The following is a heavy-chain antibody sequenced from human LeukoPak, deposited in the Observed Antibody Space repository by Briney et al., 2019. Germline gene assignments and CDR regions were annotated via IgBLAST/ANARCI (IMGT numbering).Heavy chain of an antibody. D-gene: IGHD3-10*01. CDR1: GGSISSSSYY. Sequence: SETLSLTCTVSGGSISSSSYYWGWIRQPPGKGLEWIGSIYYSGSTYYNPSLKSRVTISVDTSKNQFSLKLSSVTAADTAVYYCARHGAPYGLGSYPHYMDVWGKGTTVTISS. CDR2: IYYSGST. J-gene: IGHJ6*03. V-gene: IGHV4-39*01. CDR3: ARHGAPYGLGSYPHYMDV.